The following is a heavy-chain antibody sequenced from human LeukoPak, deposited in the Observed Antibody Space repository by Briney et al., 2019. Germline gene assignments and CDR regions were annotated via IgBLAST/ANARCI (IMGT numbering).Heavy chain of an antibody. CDR3: ARDDTAARPGVFDY. V-gene: IGHV4-61*02. J-gene: IGHJ4*02. D-gene: IGHD6-6*01. CDR2: IYTSGST. CDR1: GGSISSGSYY. Sequence: SETLSLTCTVSGGSISSGSYYWSWIRQPAGKGLEWIGRIYTSGSTNYNPSLKSRVTISVDTSKNQFSLKLSSVTAADTAVYYCARDDTAARPGVFDYWGQGTLVTVFS.